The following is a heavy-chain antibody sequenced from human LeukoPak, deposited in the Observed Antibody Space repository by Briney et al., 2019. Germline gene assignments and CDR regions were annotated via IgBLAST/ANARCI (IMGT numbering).Heavy chain of an antibody. V-gene: IGHV3-43*02. J-gene: IGHJ4*02. CDR1: GFTFDDYA. CDR3: AKGGVSGYLGLVDY. Sequence: GGSLRLSCAASGFTFDDYAMHWVRQAPGRGLEWVSLISGDGGSTYYADSVKGRFTIPRNNSKNSLYLQMNRLRTDDSALYFWAKGGVSGYLGLVDYWGQGTLVTVSS. D-gene: IGHD5-12*01. CDR2: ISGDGGST.